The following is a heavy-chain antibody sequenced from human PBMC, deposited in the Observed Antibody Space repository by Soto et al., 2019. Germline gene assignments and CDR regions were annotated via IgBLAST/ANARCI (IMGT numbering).Heavy chain of an antibody. CDR1: GGSISSYY. J-gene: IGHJ6*02. V-gene: IGHV4-59*01. D-gene: IGHD4-17*01. Sequence: ASETLSLTCTVSGGSISSYYWSWIRQPPGKGLEWIGYIYYSGSTNYNPSLKSRVTISVDTSKNQFSLKLSSVTAADTAVYYCARGDYDTYYYYYGMDVWGQGTTVTVSS. CDR3: ARGDYDTYYYYYGMDV. CDR2: IYYSGST.